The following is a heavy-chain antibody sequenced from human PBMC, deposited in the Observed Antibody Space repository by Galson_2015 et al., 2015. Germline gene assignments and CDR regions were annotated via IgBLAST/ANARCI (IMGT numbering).Heavy chain of an antibody. J-gene: IGHJ4*02. V-gene: IGHV4-39*01. Sequence: SETLSLTCTVSGGSISSSSYYWGWIRQPPGKGLEWIGSIYYSGSTYYDPSLKSRVTISVDTSKNQFSLKLSSVTAADTAVYYCASQRDGYNFDYWGQGTLVTVSS. CDR1: GGSISSSSYY. CDR3: ASQRDGYNFDY. D-gene: IGHD5-24*01. CDR2: IYYSGST.